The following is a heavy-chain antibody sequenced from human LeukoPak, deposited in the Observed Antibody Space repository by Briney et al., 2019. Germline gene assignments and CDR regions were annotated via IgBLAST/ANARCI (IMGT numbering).Heavy chain of an antibody. J-gene: IGHJ6*02. D-gene: IGHD2-15*01. V-gene: IGHV1-69*13. CDR2: IIPIFGTA. CDR1: GGTFSSYA. Sequence: SVKVSCKASGGTFSSYAISWVRQAPGQGLEWMGGIIPIFGTANYAQKFQGRVTITADESTSTAYMELSSLRSEDTAVYYCARDEVVAAPNYFGMVVWGQGTTVSVSS. CDR3: ARDEVVAAPNYFGMVV.